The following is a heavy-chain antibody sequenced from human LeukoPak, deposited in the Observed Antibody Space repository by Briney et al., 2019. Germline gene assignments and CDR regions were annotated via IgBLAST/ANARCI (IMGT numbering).Heavy chain of an antibody. CDR1: GYTFTSYY. D-gene: IGHD6-19*01. CDR3: ARSKAVAAPDDY. Sequence: GSVKVSCKASGYTFTSYYMHWVRQAPGQGVEWMGIINPSGGSTSYAQKFQGRVTMTRDASTSTVCMELSSLRSEDTAVYYCARSKAVAAPDDYWGQGTLVTVSS. CDR2: INPSGGST. J-gene: IGHJ4*02. V-gene: IGHV1-46*01.